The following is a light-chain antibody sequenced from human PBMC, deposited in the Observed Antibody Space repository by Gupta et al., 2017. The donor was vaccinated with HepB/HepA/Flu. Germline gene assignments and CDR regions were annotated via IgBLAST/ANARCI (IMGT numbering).Light chain of an antibody. J-gene: IGKJ3*01. CDR1: QGISTR. CDR2: DAS. Sequence: DTQMTQSPSSVSAYVGDRVSITCRASQGISTRLAWYQQKPGKAPKLLIYDASSLKSGVPSRFSGSGSGTHFTLTINNLQPEDVATYYCQQASTFPFTFGPGTKVDFK. V-gene: IGKV1D-12*01. CDR3: QQASTFPFT.